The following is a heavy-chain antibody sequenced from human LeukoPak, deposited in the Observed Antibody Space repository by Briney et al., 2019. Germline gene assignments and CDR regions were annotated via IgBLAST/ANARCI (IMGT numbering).Heavy chain of an antibody. CDR2: IYHSGST. CDR1: GYSISSGYY. J-gene: IGHJ4*02. Sequence: KSSETLSLTCSVSGYSISSGYYWGWVRQPPGKGLEWIGSIYHSGSTYYNPSLKSRVTISVDTSKNQFSLKLSSVTAADTAVYYCARGGYRAAANDYWGQGTLVTVSS. D-gene: IGHD6-13*01. V-gene: IGHV4-38-2*02. CDR3: ARGGYRAAANDY.